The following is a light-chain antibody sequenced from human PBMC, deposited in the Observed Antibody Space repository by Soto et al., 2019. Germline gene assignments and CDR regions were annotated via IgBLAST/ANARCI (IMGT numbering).Light chain of an antibody. CDR3: CLYVGGRTYL. CDR1: VGL. Sequence: QSALTQPASVSGSRGQSITISCTGTVGLVSWYQQHPGKVPKLIIYDDTKRPSGVSSRFSGSKSGNTASLTISGLQTEDEADYYCCLYVGGRTYLFGTGTKVTVL. J-gene: IGLJ1*01. V-gene: IGLV2-23*01. CDR2: DDT.